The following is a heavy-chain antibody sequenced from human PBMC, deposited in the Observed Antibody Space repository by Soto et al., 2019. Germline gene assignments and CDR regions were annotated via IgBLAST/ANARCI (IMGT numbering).Heavy chain of an antibody. CDR1: GYTFTSYG. CDR2: ISAHNGNT. J-gene: IGHJ4*02. Sequence: GALVKVSCEPSGYTFTSYGISWVRQAPGQWLEWMGWISAHNGNTDYAQKFQGRGTMTTETSTSTASMELRSLRSDDTAVYYCARGSYISSWYSLDDWGQGTLVPVSS. V-gene: IGHV1-18*04. D-gene: IGHD6-13*01. CDR3: ARGSYISSWYSLDD.